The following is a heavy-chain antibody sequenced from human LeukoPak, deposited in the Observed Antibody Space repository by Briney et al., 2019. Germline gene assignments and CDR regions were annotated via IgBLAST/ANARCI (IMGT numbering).Heavy chain of an antibody. CDR2: IIPIFGTA. V-gene: IGHV1-69*01. Sequence: SVKVSCKASGGTFSSYAISWVRQAPGQGLEWMGGIIPIFGTANYAQKFQGRVTITADESTGTAYMELSSLRSEDTAVYYCARDGAAAGSYYYYGMDVWGQGTTVTVSS. J-gene: IGHJ6*02. D-gene: IGHD6-13*01. CDR3: ARDGAAAGSYYYYGMDV. CDR1: GGTFSSYA.